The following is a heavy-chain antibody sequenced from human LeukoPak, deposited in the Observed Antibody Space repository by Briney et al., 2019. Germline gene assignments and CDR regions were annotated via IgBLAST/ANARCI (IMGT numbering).Heavy chain of an antibody. D-gene: IGHD6-19*01. V-gene: IGHV1-2*02. J-gene: IGHJ4*02. Sequence: VASVKVSCKASGYSFTGYYMHWVRQAPGQGLEWMGWINPNSGGTNYAQKFQGRVTMTRDTSISTAYMELSRLRSDDTAVYYCARDQEQWLVQGLVDYWGQGTLVTVSS. CDR2: INPNSGGT. CDR1: GYSFTGYY. CDR3: ARDQEQWLVQGLVDY.